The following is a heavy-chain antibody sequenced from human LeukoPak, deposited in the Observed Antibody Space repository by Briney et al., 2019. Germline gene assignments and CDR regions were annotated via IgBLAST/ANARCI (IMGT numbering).Heavy chain of an antibody. CDR2: ISSSGSTI. Sequence: GGSLRLSCAASGFTFSDYYMSWIRQAPGKGLEWVSYISSSGSTIYYADSVKGRFTISRDNAKNSLYLQMNSLRAEDTAVYYCARDHSDGSWYFLYYYYYGMDVWGQGTTVTVSS. D-gene: IGHD6-13*01. CDR3: ARDHSDGSWYFLYYYYYGMDV. CDR1: GFTFSDYY. J-gene: IGHJ6*02. V-gene: IGHV3-11*01.